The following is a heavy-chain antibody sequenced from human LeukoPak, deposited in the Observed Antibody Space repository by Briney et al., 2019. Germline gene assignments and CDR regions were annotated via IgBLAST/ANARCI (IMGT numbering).Heavy chain of an antibody. CDR3: ARDQESITIFGVVIYYFDY. CDR1: GGSISSSSYY. Sequence: SETLSLTCTVSGGSISSSSYYWGWIRQPPGKGLEWIGSIYYSGSTYYNPSLKSRVTISVDTSKNQFSLKLSSVTAADTAVYYCARDQESITIFGVVIYYFDYWGQGTLVTVSS. J-gene: IGHJ4*02. D-gene: IGHD3-3*01. CDR2: IYYSGST. V-gene: IGHV4-39*02.